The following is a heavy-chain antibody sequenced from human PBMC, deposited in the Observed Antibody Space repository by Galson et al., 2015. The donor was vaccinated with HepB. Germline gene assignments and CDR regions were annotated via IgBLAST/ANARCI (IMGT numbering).Heavy chain of an antibody. Sequence: LRLSCAASGFSFDAYAMSWVRQAPGKGLEWVSTISGAGHNTYYADAVRGRFTISRDNSMNTVYLQMISLRAVDTAMYYCAKDPDFDFYSEKSTTFDYWGRGTLVTVSS. J-gene: IGHJ4*02. V-gene: IGHV3-23*01. CDR3: AKDPDFDFYSEKSTTFDY. CDR1: GFSFDAYA. D-gene: IGHD3-3*01. CDR2: ISGAGHNT.